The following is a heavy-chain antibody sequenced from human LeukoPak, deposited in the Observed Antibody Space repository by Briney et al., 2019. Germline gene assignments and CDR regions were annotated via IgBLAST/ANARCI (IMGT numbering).Heavy chain of an antibody. D-gene: IGHD6-6*01. V-gene: IGHV1-69*13. J-gene: IGHJ3*02. CDR1: GGTSSSYA. CDR3: ARDLGPYSSSSGAFDI. CDR2: IIPIFGTA. Sequence: ASVKVSCKASGGTSSSYAISWVRQAPGQGLEWMGGIIPIFGTANYAQKFQGRVTITADESTSTAYMELSSLRSEDTAVYYCARDLGPYSSSSGAFDIWGQGTMVTVSS.